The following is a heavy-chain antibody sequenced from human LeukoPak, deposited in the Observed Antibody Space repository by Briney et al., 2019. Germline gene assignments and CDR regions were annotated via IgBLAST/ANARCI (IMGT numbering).Heavy chain of an antibody. CDR3: ARGQLPDYYDSSGYYKLGYYFDY. V-gene: IGHV1-2*04. CDR2: INPNSGGT. J-gene: IGHJ4*02. CDR1: GYTFTGYY. D-gene: IGHD3-22*01. Sequence: ASVKVSCKASGYTFTGYYMHWVQQAPGQGLEWMGWINPNSGGTNYAQKFQGWVTMTRDTSISTAYMELSRLRSDDTAVYYCARGQLPDYYDSSGYYKLGYYFDYWGQGTLVTVSS.